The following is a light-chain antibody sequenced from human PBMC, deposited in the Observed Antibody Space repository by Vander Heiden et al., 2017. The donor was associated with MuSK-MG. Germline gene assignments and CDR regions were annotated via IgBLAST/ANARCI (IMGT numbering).Light chain of an antibody. Sequence: EILLPQSPGTLSLSPGERATLSCRASQNVRSGYFAWYQKTPGPPSLLLIDGANSSATGIAECSSGRGWGTDFLPNSKRVEEEVVVVYYRQYYGSSPRTFGGGTKVEI. CDR1: QNVRSGY. CDR2: GAN. V-gene: IGKV3-20*01. CDR3: QYYGSSPRT. J-gene: IGKJ4*02.